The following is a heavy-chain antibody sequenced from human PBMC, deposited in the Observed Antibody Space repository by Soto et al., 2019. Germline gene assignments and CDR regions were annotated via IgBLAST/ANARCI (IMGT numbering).Heavy chain of an antibody. CDR3: ARTSAAGKYYYGMDV. CDR2: IYPGDSDT. D-gene: IGHD6-13*01. J-gene: IGHJ6*02. V-gene: IGHV5-51*01. CDR1: GYSFTSYW. Sequence: PGESLKISCKGSGYSFTSYWIGWVRQMPGKGLEWMGIIYPGDSDTRYSPSFQGQVTISADRSISTAYLQWSSLKASDTAMYYCARTSAAGKYYYGMDVGGQGTTVTVSS.